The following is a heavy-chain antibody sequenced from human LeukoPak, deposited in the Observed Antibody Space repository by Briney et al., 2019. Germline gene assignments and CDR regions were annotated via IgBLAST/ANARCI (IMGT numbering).Heavy chain of an antibody. Sequence: GRSLRLSCEASGFTFSSYGMHWVRQAPGKGLEWVSVIYSGGTTYYADSVKGRVTISRDNSKNTLYLQMNSLRVEDTAVYYCARGAITMVRAWEFDYWGQGTLVTVSS. CDR1: GFTFSSYG. V-gene: IGHV3-NL1*01. J-gene: IGHJ4*02. D-gene: IGHD3-10*01. CDR2: IYSGGTT. CDR3: ARGAITMVRAWEFDY.